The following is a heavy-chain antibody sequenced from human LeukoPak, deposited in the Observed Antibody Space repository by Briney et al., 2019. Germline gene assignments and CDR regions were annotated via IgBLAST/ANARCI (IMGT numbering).Heavy chain of an antibody. CDR2: IYYSGST. V-gene: IGHV4-59*08. Sequence: SETLSLTCTVSGGSISSYYWSWIRQPPGKGLEWIGYIYYSGSTNYNPSLKSRVTISVDTSKNQFSLKLSSVTAADTAVYYCARPMVRGVPHAFDIWGQGTMVTVSS. J-gene: IGHJ3*02. CDR1: GGSISSYY. D-gene: IGHD3-10*01. CDR3: ARPMVRGVPHAFDI.